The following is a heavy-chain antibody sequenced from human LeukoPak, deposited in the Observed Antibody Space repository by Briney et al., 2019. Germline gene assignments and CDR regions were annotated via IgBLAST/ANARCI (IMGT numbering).Heavy chain of an antibody. CDR1: GFTFSSYA. CDR3: AKAPDLFTYYDYGMDV. V-gene: IGHV3-23*01. CDR2: ISGSGGST. D-gene: IGHD3-9*01. J-gene: IGHJ6*02. Sequence: GGSLRLSCAASGFTFSSYAMSWVRQAPGKGLEWVSAISGSGGSTYYADSVKGRFTISRDNSKNTLYLQMNSLRAEDTAVYYCAKAPDLFTYYDYGMDVWGQGTTVTVSS.